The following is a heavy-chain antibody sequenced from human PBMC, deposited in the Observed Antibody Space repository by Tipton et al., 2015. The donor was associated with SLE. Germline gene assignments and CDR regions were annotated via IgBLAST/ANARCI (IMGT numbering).Heavy chain of an antibody. CDR1: GGSITSGSYY. CDR2: ISYTGNT. CDR3: ARDSAVNFWYFDL. Sequence: TLSLTCTVSGGSITSGSYYWSWIRQPPGKGLEWIGYISYTGNTNFNPPLKSRVTMSVATPKNQFSLRLTSVTAADTAMYYCARDSAVNFWYFDLWGRGTLVTVSS. V-gene: IGHV4-61*01. J-gene: IGHJ2*01.